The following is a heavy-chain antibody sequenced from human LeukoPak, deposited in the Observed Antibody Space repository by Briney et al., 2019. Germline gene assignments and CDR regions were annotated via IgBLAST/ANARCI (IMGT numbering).Heavy chain of an antibody. V-gene: IGHV4-4*09. D-gene: IGHD2-15*01. J-gene: IGHJ1*01. CDR2: IYASGIT. Sequence: SETLSLTCSVSGDSVSSGYWSWIRQPPGKGLEWIGYIYASGITDYNSSLKSRLTISVDTSNNQFSLNLRSVTAADTAVYYCAGRGHRYSRDWGQGILVTVSS. CDR1: GDSVSSGY. CDR3: AGRGHRYSRD.